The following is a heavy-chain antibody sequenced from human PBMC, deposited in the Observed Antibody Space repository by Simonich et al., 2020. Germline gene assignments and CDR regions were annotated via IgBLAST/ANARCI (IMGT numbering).Heavy chain of an antibody. V-gene: IGHV3-74*01. CDR1: GFIFSSYW. CDR2: IKSEGSST. Sequence: EVQLVESGGGLVQTGGSLRLSCAASGFIFSSYWMHWDGKAPGKGLVGVSRIKSEGSSTSNADSVKGRFTISRNNAKNTLYLQMNSLRAEDTAVYYCARDYSNYDAFDIWGQGTMVTVSS. CDR3: ARDYSNYDAFDI. D-gene: IGHD4-4*01. J-gene: IGHJ3*02.